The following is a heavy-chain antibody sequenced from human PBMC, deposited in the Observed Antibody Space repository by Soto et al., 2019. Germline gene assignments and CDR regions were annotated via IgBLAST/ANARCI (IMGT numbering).Heavy chain of an antibody. Sequence: QVQLVQSGAEVKKPGSSVKVSCKASGGTFSSYAISWVRQAPGQGLEWMGGIIPIFGTANYAQKFQGRVTTTEEESTSTAYMELSSLRSEDTVVYYGARDQLVRMGADYYYGMDVWGQGTTVTVSS. D-gene: IGHD6-6*01. V-gene: IGHV1-69*01. CDR2: IIPIFGTA. CDR1: GGTFSSYA. CDR3: ARDQLVRMGADYYYGMDV. J-gene: IGHJ6*02.